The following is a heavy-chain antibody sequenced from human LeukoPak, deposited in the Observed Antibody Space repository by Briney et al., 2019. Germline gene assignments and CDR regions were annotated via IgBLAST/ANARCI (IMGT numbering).Heavy chain of an antibody. J-gene: IGHJ3*02. V-gene: IGHV1-46*03. Sequence: GASVKVSCKASGYTFTSYYMHWVRQAPGQGLEWMGIINPSGGSTSYAQKFQGRVTMTRDTSTNTVYMELSSLRSEDTAVYYCAREPPGYAFDNWGQGTMVTVSS. D-gene: IGHD3-10*01. CDR2: INPSGGST. CDR3: AREPPGYAFDN. CDR1: GYTFTSYY.